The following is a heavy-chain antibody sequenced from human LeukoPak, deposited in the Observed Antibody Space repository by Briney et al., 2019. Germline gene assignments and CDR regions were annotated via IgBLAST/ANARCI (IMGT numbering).Heavy chain of an antibody. CDR3: ARGALIMVTF. CDR2: IKEDGSEK. V-gene: IGHV3-7*05. J-gene: IGHJ4*02. CDR1: GFSISSYR. D-gene: IGHD4-23*01. Sequence: GGSLRLSCAPSGFSISSYRMSWVRQAPGKGLEWVANIKEDGSEKNYVESVKGRFTISRDNGENSMYLQMNRLRDEDTAVYYCARGALIMVTFWGQGTLVTVSS.